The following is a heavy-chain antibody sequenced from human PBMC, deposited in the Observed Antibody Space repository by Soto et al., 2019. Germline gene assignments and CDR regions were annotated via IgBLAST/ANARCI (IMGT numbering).Heavy chain of an antibody. CDR3: ARHLTPSSVGYYYAMDV. D-gene: IGHD6-6*01. Sequence: PGESLKISCRGSTYSFTNYWITWVRQVPGRGLEWMGRIDPSDSYTSYSPSFQGHVTMSADKSSSTAFLHWSSLKASDTAMYYCARHLTPSSVGYYYAMDVWGQGTPVTVSS. CDR1: TYSFTNYW. V-gene: IGHV5-10-1*01. CDR2: IDPSDSYT. J-gene: IGHJ6*02.